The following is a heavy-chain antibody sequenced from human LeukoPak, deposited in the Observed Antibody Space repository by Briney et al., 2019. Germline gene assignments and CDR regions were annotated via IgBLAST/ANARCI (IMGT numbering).Heavy chain of an antibody. CDR2: MYSGGST. V-gene: IGHV3-66*01. D-gene: IGHD1-20*01. CDR1: GFILSRDY. Sequence: GGSLTPSCPASGFILSRDYMRWVRQAAGRGLGWVSVMYSGGSTYYADCVKGRFAISTDNSKNTLYLQINSLRAEYTAVYYCAREIRYTWNDGYVDYWGQGTLVTVSS. J-gene: IGHJ4*02. CDR3: AREIRYTWNDGYVDY.